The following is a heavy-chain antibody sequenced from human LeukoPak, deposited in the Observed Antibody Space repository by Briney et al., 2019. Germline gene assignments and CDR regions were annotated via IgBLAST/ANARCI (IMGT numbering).Heavy chain of an antibody. V-gene: IGHV3-64*01. J-gene: IGHJ4*02. D-gene: IGHD5-18*01. CDR3: ARGVSGNSYFYPLFDY. Sequence: PGGSLRLSCAASGFTFSSYAMHWVRQAPGKGLEYVSAISSNGGSTYYANSVKGRFTISRDNSKNTLYLQMGSLRAEDMAVYYCARGVSGNSYFYPLFDYWGQGTLVTVSS. CDR1: GFTFSSYA. CDR2: ISSNGGST.